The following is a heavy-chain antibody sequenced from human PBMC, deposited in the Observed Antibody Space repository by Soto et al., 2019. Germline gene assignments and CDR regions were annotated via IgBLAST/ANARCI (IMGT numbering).Heavy chain of an antibody. J-gene: IGHJ4*02. CDR2: ISGSGGST. V-gene: IGHV3-23*01. CDR1: GFTFSSYA. Sequence: GGSLRLSCAASGFTFSSYAMSWVRQAPGKGLEWVSAISGSGGSTYYADSVKGRFTISSDNSKNTLYLQMNSLRAEDTAVYYCAKDPYYYDSSGLIDYWGQGTLVTVSS. D-gene: IGHD3-22*01. CDR3: AKDPYYYDSSGLIDY.